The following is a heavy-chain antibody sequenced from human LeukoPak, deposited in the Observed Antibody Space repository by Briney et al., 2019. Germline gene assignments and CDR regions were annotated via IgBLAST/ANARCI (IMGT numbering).Heavy chain of an antibody. CDR2: IYYSGST. J-gene: IGHJ4*02. CDR1: GGSISSSSYY. Sequence: SETLSLTCTVSGGSISSSSYYWGWIRQPPGKGLEWIGSIYYSGSTYYNTSLKSRVTISVDTSKNQFSLKLSSVTAADTAVYYCASLTSAQPECWGQGTLVTVSS. CDR3: ASLTSAQPEC. V-gene: IGHV4-39*01.